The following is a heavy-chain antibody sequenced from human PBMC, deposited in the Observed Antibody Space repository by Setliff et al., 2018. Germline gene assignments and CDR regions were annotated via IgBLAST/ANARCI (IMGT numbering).Heavy chain of an antibody. Sequence: SETLSLTCTVSGESISSTSHQWGWVRQPPGKGLEWIGSIYYTGTAYYNPSLKSRVTISVDTSKDQFSLQVTSLAATDTALYFCARHEFVGGYYGSVTYRHFDYWGQGILVTVSS. CDR2: IYYTGTA. J-gene: IGHJ4*02. CDR1: GESISSTSHQ. D-gene: IGHD3-10*01. CDR3: ARHEFVGGYYGSVTYRHFDY. V-gene: IGHV4-39*01.